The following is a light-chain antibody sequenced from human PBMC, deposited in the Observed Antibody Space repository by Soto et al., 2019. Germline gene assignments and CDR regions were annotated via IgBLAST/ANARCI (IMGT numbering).Light chain of an antibody. Sequence: QSVLTQPPSVSGAPGQRVTISCTGSSSNIGAGYDVHYYQQLPGRAPKLLIYGNNNRPSGVPDRFSGSKSGTSASLAITGLRAEDEADYYCQSYDISLSGFVFGNGTKVTVL. V-gene: IGLV1-40*01. CDR3: QSYDISLSGFV. J-gene: IGLJ1*01. CDR2: GNN. CDR1: SSNIGAGYD.